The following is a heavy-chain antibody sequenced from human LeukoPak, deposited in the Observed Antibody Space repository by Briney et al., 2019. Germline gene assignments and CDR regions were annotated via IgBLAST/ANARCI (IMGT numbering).Heavy chain of an antibody. D-gene: IGHD3-10*01. CDR1: GYTSSSYG. CDR2: ISAYNGNT. V-gene: IGHV1-18*01. J-gene: IGHJ4*02. Sequence: ASVKVSCKASGYTSSSYGISWVRQAPGQGLEWMGWISAYNGNTDYAQNLRGRLIMTTDTSTSTAYMELRSLRSDDTAVYYCARDSVDGSGTYYNDSPDYWGQGTLVTVSS. CDR3: ARDSVDGSGTYYNDSPDY.